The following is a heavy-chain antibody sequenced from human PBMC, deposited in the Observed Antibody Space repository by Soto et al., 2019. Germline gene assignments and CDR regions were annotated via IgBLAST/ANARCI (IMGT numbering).Heavy chain of an antibody. CDR2: INMAGSST. Sequence: EVQLVESGGGLVQPGGSLRLSCAASGFTFSDDSMHWVRQAAGKGLVWVSSINMAGSSTNYADSVRGRFTISRDNAKNTLYLQMDRLRVDDTAVYFCARGPRGLYPLDYWGQGALVTVSS. V-gene: IGHV3-74*01. CDR1: GFTFSDDS. D-gene: IGHD1-26*01. CDR3: ARGPRGLYPLDY. J-gene: IGHJ4*02.